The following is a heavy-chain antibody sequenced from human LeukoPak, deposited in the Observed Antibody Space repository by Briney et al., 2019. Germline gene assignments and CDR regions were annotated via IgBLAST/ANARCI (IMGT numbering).Heavy chain of an antibody. CDR2: IYTSGST. J-gene: IGHJ6*03. CDR1: GGSISSYY. V-gene: IGHV4-4*09. D-gene: IGHD2-2*01. CDR3: ARSPDAMGLYYYMDV. Sequence: PSETLSLTCAVSGGSISSYYCSWIRQPPGKGLEWIVYIYTSGSTNYHPSLKSRVTISVDTSKNQFSLKLSSVPAADTAVYYCARSPDAMGLYYYMDVWGKGTTVTVSS.